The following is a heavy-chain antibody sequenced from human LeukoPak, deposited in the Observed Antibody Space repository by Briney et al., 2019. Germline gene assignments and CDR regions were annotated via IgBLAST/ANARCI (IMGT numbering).Heavy chain of an antibody. CDR2: ISSSSSYI. J-gene: IGHJ4*02. V-gene: IGHV3-21*01. D-gene: IGHD3-10*01. Sequence: PGGSLRLSCAAPGFTFSSYSMNWVRQAPGKGLEWVSSISSSSSYIYYADSVKGRFTISRDNAKNSLYLQMNSLRAEDTAVYYCAREDSYYYGSGSYPFDYWGQGTLVTVSS. CDR1: GFTFSSYS. CDR3: AREDSYYYGSGSYPFDY.